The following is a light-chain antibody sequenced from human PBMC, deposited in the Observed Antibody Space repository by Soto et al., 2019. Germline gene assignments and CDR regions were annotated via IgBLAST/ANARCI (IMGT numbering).Light chain of an antibody. CDR2: KAS. Sequence: DIQMTQSPSTLSASVGDRVTITCRASQSINTWLAWYQHKPGKAPKLLIYKASTLESGVPSRFSGSGSGTEFTLTISSLQPDDFATYYCQQYNSWYTFGQGTKLEIK. J-gene: IGKJ2*01. CDR1: QSINTW. CDR3: QQYNSWYT. V-gene: IGKV1-5*03.